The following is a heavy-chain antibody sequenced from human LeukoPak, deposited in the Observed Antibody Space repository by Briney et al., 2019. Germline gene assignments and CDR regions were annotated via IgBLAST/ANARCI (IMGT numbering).Heavy chain of an antibody. CDR1: GYTFTGYY. CDR3: ARELARSGSYYSDY. V-gene: IGHV1-2*06. J-gene: IGHJ4*02. CDR2: INPNSGGT. D-gene: IGHD1-26*01. Sequence: ASVKVSCKASGYTFTGYYMHWVRQAPGQGLEWMGRINPNSGGTNYAQKFQGRVTMTRETSISTAYMELSRLRSDDTAVYYCARELARSGSYYSDYWGQGTLVTVSS.